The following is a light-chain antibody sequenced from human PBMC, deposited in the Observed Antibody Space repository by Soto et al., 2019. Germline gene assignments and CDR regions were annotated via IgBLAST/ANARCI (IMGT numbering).Light chain of an antibody. CDR2: GAS. CDR3: QQYNIWPRT. V-gene: IGKV3-15*01. Sequence: EIVLTQSPDTLSLSPGERATLSCRASQSVSSDLAWYHQKPGQAPRLLIYGASTRATGIPARFSGSGSGTEFTLTINSLQSEDFAVYYCQQYNIWPRTFGQGTKVDIK. CDR1: QSVSSD. J-gene: IGKJ1*01.